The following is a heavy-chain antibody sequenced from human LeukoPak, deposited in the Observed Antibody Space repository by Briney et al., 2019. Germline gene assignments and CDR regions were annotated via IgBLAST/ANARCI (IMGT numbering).Heavy chain of an antibody. CDR1: GYSISSGYC. J-gene: IGHJ4*02. V-gene: IGHV4-38-2*01. CDR2: IYHSGST. Sequence: SETLSLTCAVSGYSISSGYCWGWIRQPPGQGLEWIGSIYHSGSTYYNPSLKSRVTISVDTSKNQFSLKLSSVTAADTAVYYCARLSRGGGDYGYWGQGTLVTVSS. CDR3: ARLSRGGGDYGY. D-gene: IGHD4-17*01.